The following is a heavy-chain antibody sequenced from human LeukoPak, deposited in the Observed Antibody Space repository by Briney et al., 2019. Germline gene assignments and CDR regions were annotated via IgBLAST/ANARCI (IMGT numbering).Heavy chain of an antibody. J-gene: IGHJ4*02. CDR1: GFIFSNYA. Sequence: GGSLRLSCAASGFIFSNYAMSWVRQAPGKGLEWVSAIGGRDSGTYYADSVRGRFTVSRDDPKNTLYLQMNTLRAEDTAVYYCAKRGDYDILTGYYDSDYWGQGTLVTVSS. CDR2: IGGRDSGT. CDR3: AKRGDYDILTGYYDSDY. V-gene: IGHV3-23*01. D-gene: IGHD3-9*01.